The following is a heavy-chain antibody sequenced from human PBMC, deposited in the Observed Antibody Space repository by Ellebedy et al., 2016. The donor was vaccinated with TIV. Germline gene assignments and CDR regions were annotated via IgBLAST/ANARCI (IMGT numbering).Heavy chain of an antibody. CDR1: GGSISSGGYY. V-gene: IGHV4-31*03. J-gene: IGHJ4*02. CDR2: IYYSGST. D-gene: IGHD7-27*01. Sequence: SETLSLTXTVSGGSISSGGYYWSWIRQHPGKGLEWIGYIYYSGSTYYNPSLKSRVTISVDTSKNQFSLKLSSVTAADTAVYYCARVTGDPPYFDYWGQGTLVTVSS. CDR3: ARVTGDPPYFDY.